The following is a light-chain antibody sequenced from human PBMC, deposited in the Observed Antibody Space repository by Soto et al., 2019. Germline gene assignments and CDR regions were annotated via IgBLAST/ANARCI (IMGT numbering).Light chain of an antibody. CDR1: TSNIGAPYD. CDR2: GDN. V-gene: IGLV1-40*01. J-gene: IGLJ1*01. CDR3: QSYDISLHNYV. Sequence: QSVLTQPPSVSGAPGQRVSISCTGSTSNIGAPYDVHWYQHLPGTAPKLLIYGDNNRPPGVPDRFSGSKSGTSASLAITRLHAEDEADYYCQSYDISLHNYVFGTGTKVTVL.